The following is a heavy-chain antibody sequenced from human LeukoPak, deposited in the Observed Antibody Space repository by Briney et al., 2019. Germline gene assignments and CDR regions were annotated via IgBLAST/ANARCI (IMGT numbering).Heavy chain of an antibody. CDR1: GFTFSSYA. Sequence: GRSLRLSCAASGFTFSSYAMHWVRQAPGKGLEWVAVISYDGSNKYYADSVKGRFIISRDNSKNTLYLQMNSLRAEDTAVYYCARDGGRRGYSGYDGYWGQGTLVTVSS. CDR2: ISYDGSNK. V-gene: IGHV3-30*04. J-gene: IGHJ4*02. CDR3: ARDGGRRGYSGYDGY. D-gene: IGHD5-12*01.